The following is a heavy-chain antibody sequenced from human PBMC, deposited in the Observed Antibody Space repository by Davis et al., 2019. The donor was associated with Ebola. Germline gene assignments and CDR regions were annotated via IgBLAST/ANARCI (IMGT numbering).Heavy chain of an antibody. D-gene: IGHD1-1*01. Sequence: GESLKISCKASGYTFTSYGITWVRQAPGQGLEWMGWINPHNGNTNYAQNVQGRATMTTDTSTSTAYMEVGSLRSDDTAVYYCARAQFPTTSDHWGQGTLVTVSS. CDR1: GYTFTSYG. J-gene: IGHJ4*02. V-gene: IGHV1-18*04. CDR2: INPHNGNT. CDR3: ARAQFPTTSDH.